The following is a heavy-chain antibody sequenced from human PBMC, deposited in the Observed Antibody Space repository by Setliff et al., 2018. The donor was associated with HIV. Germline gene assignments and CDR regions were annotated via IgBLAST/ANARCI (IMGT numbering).Heavy chain of an antibody. Sequence: GASVKVSCKASGYTFTTYYIHWVRQAPGQGLEWMGIINPSDGSTSYAQKFQGRVTMTRDTSTTTVYMELSSLRSGDTAVYYCARADSSNWYHVDYWGQGTLVTVSS. J-gene: IGHJ4*02. CDR2: INPSDGST. CDR3: ARADSSNWYHVDY. D-gene: IGHD6-13*01. CDR1: GYTFTTYY. V-gene: IGHV1-46*01.